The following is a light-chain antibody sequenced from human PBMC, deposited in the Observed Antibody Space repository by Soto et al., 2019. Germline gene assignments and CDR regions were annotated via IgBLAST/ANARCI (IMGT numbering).Light chain of an antibody. V-gene: IGLV2-14*02. CDR1: SSDVGSSNL. J-gene: IGLJ2*01. CDR3: SSYTSSSTRV. CDR2: EGS. Sequence: QSALTQPASVSGSPGQSITISCTGTSSDVGSSNLVSWYQQYPGKAPKLIIYEGSKRPSGVSNRFSGSKSGNTASLTISGLQAEDEADYYCSSYTSSSTRVFGGGTKLTVL.